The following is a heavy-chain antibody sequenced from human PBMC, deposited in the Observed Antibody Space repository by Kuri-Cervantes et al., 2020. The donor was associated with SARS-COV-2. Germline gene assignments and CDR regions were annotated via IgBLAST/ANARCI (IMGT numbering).Heavy chain of an antibody. CDR2: IYTSGST. J-gene: IGHJ3*02. CDR3: ASPNWNYVAFDI. D-gene: IGHD1-7*01. V-gene: IGHV4-4*07. Sequence: SQTMSLTYTVSGGSISNYYWSWIRQPARKGVEWIGSIYTSGSTNYNHTLKSRVTMSVDTSKNQFSLKLSSVTAADTAVYYCASPNWNYVAFDIWGQGTRGTASS. CDR1: GGSISNYY.